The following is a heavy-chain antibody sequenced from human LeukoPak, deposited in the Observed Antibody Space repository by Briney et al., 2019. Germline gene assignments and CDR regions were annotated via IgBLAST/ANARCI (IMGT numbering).Heavy chain of an antibody. CDR1: GFTFSHYG. V-gene: IGHV3-23*01. J-gene: IGHJ4*02. CDR3: AKMWRVGGVTTLDY. CDR2: LSGSGNKT. Sequence: GGSLRLSCAAAGFTFSHYGMSWVRQAPGKGLEWVSSLSGSGNKTYYADSVKGRFTISRENSKDSLYLEMNSLRVDDSAVYYCAKMWRVGGVTTLDYWGQGTLVTVSS. D-gene: IGHD3-16*01.